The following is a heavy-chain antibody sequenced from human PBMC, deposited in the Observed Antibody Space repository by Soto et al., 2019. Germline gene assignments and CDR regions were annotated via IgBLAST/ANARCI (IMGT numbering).Heavy chain of an antibody. V-gene: IGHV3-23*01. CDR2: ISGSGGST. Sequence: PGGSLRLSCAASGFTFSSYAMSWVRQAPGKGLEWVSAISGSGGSTYYADSVKGRFTISRDNSKNTLYLQMNSLRAEDAAVYYCAKDGVRYFDWYDYYYYGMDVWGQGTTVTVSS. J-gene: IGHJ6*02. CDR3: AKDGVRYFDWYDYYYYGMDV. D-gene: IGHD3-9*01. CDR1: GFTFSSYA.